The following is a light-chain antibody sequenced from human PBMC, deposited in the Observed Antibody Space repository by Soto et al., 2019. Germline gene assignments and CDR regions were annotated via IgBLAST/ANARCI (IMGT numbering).Light chain of an antibody. Sequence: QSVLTQPPSASWTPGQRVTISCSGSSSNIRSNTVHWYQQVPGMAPKLLIFSNSQRPSGVPDRFSGSKSGTSASLAISGLQSEDEADYYCATWDDSLNGQLFGGGTKLTVL. CDR3: ATWDDSLNGQL. V-gene: IGLV1-44*01. J-gene: IGLJ3*02. CDR2: SNS. CDR1: SSNIRSNT.